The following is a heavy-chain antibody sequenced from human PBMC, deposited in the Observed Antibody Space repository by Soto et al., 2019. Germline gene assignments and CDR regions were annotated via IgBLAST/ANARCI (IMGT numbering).Heavy chain of an antibody. CDR2: IKQDGSEK. V-gene: IGHV3-7*01. J-gene: IGHJ6*03. Sequence: SLRLSCAASGFTFSSYWMSWVRQAPGKGREWVANIKQDGSEKYYVDSVKGRFTISRDNAKNSLNLQMNSLRAEDTAVYYCARDGGHYDFWSGYYKGGYYYMDVWGKGTTVTVSS. CDR3: ARDGGHYDFWSGYYKGGYYYMDV. CDR1: GFTFSSYW. D-gene: IGHD3-3*01.